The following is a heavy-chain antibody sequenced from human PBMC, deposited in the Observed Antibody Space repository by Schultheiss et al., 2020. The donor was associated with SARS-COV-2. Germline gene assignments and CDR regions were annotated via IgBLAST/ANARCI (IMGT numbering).Heavy chain of an antibody. V-gene: IGHV3-21*01. J-gene: IGHJ1*01. D-gene: IGHD2-2*01. CDR1: GFTFSSYS. Sequence: GGSLRLSCAASGFTFSSYSMNWVRQAPGKGLEWVSSISSSSSYIYYADSVKGRFTISRDNAKNSLYLQMNSLRAEDTAVYYCARDSLGYCSSTSCQSRYFQHWGQGTLVTVSS. CDR2: ISSSSSYI. CDR3: ARDSLGYCSSTSCQSRYFQH.